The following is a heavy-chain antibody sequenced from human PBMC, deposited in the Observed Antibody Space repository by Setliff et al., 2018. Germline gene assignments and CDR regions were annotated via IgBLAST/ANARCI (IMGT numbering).Heavy chain of an antibody. CDR2: IHAGSSNT. CDR1: GYTFTDYG. J-gene: IGHJ4*02. CDR3: ARMSTPGPHYDY. V-gene: IGHV1-3*01. Sequence: GASVKVSCKASGYTFTDYGVTWVRQAPGQTLEWMGWIHAGSSNTLYSQRFQDRITISRDTSATTVHMELSSLRSDDTAVYYCARMSTPGPHYDYWGQGTLVTVSS. D-gene: IGHD2-8*02.